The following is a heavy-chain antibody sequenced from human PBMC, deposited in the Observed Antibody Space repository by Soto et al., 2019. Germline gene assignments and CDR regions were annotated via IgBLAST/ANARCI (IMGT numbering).Heavy chain of an antibody. Sequence: QVQLVQSGSEVKKPGSSVKVSCKASGGTFSSHAISWVRQAPGQGLEWMGCIIPIFGATNYAQKFQGRVTITADEYTPTANMELSSLRSEDTAVYYFARAPFYEFGSCYYREKYFDYWGRGSLVSVSS. CDR3: ARAPFYEFGSCYYREKYFDY. D-gene: IGHD3-3*01. V-gene: IGHV1-69*12. CDR2: IIPIFGAT. CDR1: GGTFSSHA. J-gene: IGHJ4*02.